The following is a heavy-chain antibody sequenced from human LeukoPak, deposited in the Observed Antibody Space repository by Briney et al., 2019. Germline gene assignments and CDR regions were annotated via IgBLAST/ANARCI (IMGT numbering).Heavy chain of an antibody. CDR1: GFTFSNYI. J-gene: IGHJ3*01. D-gene: IGHD6-6*01. CDR3: VRESITAPVVFDF. Sequence: GGSLRLSCAASGFTFSNYIMTWVRQAPGKGLEWVSVIYSGGSSYYADSVKGRFTISRDNSTNTLYLQMNSLRAEDTAVYYCVRESITAPVVFDFWGQGTMVTVSP. V-gene: IGHV3-66*01. CDR2: IYSGGSS.